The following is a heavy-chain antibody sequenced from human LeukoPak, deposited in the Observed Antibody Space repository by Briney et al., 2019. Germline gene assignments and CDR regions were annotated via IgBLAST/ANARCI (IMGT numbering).Heavy chain of an antibody. J-gene: IGHJ5*02. CDR2: IYYSGST. Sequence: SETLSLTCTVSGGSISSYYWSWIRQPPGKGLEWIGYIYYSGSTNYNPSLKSRITISVDTSKNQFSLKLSSVTAADTAVYYCARANRYSYGLNWFDPWGQGTLVTVSS. CDR1: GGSISSYY. V-gene: IGHV4-59*01. CDR3: ARANRYSYGLNWFDP. D-gene: IGHD5-18*01.